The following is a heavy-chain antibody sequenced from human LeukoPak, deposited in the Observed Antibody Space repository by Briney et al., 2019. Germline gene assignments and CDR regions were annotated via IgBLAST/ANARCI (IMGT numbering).Heavy chain of an antibody. Sequence: GGSLRLSCAASGFTFSSYSMNWVRQAPGKGLEWVSYISSSSSTIYYADSMKGRFTISRDNAKNSLYLQMSSLRAEDTAVYYCARDLGGIYYDSSGYSVGYFDYWGQGTLVTVSS. D-gene: IGHD3-22*01. CDR2: ISSSSSTI. CDR3: ARDLGGIYYDSSGYSVGYFDY. V-gene: IGHV3-48*01. CDR1: GFTFSSYS. J-gene: IGHJ4*02.